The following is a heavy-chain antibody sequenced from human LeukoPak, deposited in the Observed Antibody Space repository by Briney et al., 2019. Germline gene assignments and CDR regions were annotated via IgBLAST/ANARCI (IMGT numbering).Heavy chain of an antibody. CDR1: GFTFSSYS. CDR2: ISSSSSYI. V-gene: IGHV3-21*01. D-gene: IGHD4-17*01. CDR3: ARDPTTVTFYYYYMDV. J-gene: IGHJ6*03. Sequence: GGSLRHSCAASGFTFSSYSMNWVRQAPGKGLEWVSSISSSSSYIYYADSVKGRFTISSDNAKNSLYLQMNSLRAEDTAVYYCARDPTTVTFYYYYMDVWGKGTTVTVSS.